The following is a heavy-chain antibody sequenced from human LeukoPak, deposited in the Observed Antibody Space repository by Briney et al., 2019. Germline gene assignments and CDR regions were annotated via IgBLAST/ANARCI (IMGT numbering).Heavy chain of an antibody. CDR3: AKDQRRDCSSTSCYTIDY. V-gene: IGHV1-2*02. CDR2: INPNSGGS. CDR1: GYTFTGYY. Sequence: GASVKVSCKASGYTFTGYYMHWVRQAPGQGLEWMGWINPNSGGSNYAQKFQGRVTMTRDTSISTAYMELSRLRAEDTAVYYCAKDQRRDCSSTSCYTIDYWGQGTLVTVSS. D-gene: IGHD2-2*02. J-gene: IGHJ4*02.